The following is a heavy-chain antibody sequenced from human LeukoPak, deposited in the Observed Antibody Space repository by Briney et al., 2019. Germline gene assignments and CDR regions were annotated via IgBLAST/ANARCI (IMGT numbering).Heavy chain of an antibody. D-gene: IGHD3-3*01. Sequence: SETLSLTCAVYGGSLRNYHWSLIRQPPGKGLEWIGEINHSGSTNSNPSLKRRVSMSVDTSNSPFSLKLSSVTAADTAVYYCVRGHSTIFGAVITLGRFDPWGQGTLVTVSS. CDR1: GGSLRNYH. V-gene: IGHV4-34*01. CDR2: INHSGST. J-gene: IGHJ5*02. CDR3: VRGHSTIFGAVITLGRFDP.